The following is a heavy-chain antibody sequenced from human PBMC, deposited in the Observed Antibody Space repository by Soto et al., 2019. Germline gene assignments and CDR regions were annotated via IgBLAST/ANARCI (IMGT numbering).Heavy chain of an antibody. CDR1: GGSISSGYYY. V-gene: IGHV4-30-4*01. Sequence: SETLSLTCSVSGGSISSGYYYWSWIRQPPGKGLEWIGNIYYSGSTYYNPSLKSRVTISVDTSKNQFSLKLSSVTAADTAVYYCAREPPRGYSSWYEGYWGQGTLVTVSS. CDR2: IYYSGST. J-gene: IGHJ4*02. D-gene: IGHD6-13*01. CDR3: AREPPRGYSSWYEGY.